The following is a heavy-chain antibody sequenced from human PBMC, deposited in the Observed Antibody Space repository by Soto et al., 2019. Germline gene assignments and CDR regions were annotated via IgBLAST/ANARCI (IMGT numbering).Heavy chain of an antibody. CDR3: ARDDYKDGGNNWFDP. CDR1: GGSITNYY. J-gene: IGHJ5*02. V-gene: IGHV4-4*07. CDR2: MYTKERT. D-gene: IGHD3-16*01. Sequence: SLTRTVSGGSITNYYWSWIRQPAGKGLEWIGRMYTKERTNYNLSFKSRVTMSVDTSKNQFSLKLNAVTAADTAVYYCARDDYKDGGNNWFDPWGQGTLVTVSS.